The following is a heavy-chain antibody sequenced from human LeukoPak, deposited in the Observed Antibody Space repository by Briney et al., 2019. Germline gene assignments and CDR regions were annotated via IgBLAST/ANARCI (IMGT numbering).Heavy chain of an antibody. CDR1: GRSFSGYQ. V-gene: IGHV4-34*01. Sequence: SETLSLTCAVYGRSFSGYQGSWIRQPPGKGLEWIGQIDHSGTTNYNPSLKSRVTISVDTSKNQFSLTLSSVTVADTAVYYCARPVREVLSDYYHFMDVWGKGTTVAVFS. J-gene: IGHJ6*03. D-gene: IGHD4-17*01. CDR3: ARPVREVLSDYYHFMDV. CDR2: IDHSGTT.